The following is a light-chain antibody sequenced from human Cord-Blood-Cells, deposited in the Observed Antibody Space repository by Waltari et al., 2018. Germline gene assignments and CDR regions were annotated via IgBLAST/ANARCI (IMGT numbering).Light chain of an antibody. CDR2: AAS. Sequence: DSQLHQSPSSLAAPVGDKVTITSRASQSISSYLNWYEQNPGKAPKLLIYAASSLQSGVPSRFSGSRSGTEFTHTISSLKPEDFATYYCQQSYSTPRTFGQGTKVEIK. CDR3: QQSYSTPRT. V-gene: IGKV1-39*01. J-gene: IGKJ1*01. CDR1: QSISSY.